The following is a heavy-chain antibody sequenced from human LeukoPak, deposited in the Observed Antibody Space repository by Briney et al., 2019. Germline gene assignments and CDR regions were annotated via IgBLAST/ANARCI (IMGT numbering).Heavy chain of an antibody. CDR1: GGSFSDYY. D-gene: IGHD3-3*01. Sequence: SETLSLTCTVYGGSFSDYYWTWIRQPPEKGLEWIGEINHSGSTNYNPSLKSRVTISVDTSKTQFSLKVNSVTAADTAVYYCARGLTYYDFWSGYIRDAFDIWGQGTMVTVSS. CDR3: ARGLTYYDFWSGYIRDAFDI. CDR2: INHSGST. V-gene: IGHV4-34*01. J-gene: IGHJ3*02.